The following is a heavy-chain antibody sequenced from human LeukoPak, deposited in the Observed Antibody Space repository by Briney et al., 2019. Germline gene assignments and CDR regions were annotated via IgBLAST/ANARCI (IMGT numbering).Heavy chain of an antibody. D-gene: IGHD4-17*01. CDR1: GDSLSDNY. CDR3: ARHVYGKGMYV. Sequence: SETLSLTCTVSGDSLSDNYLGWIRQPPGKGLECVGYISSSGTAYNPSLKSRLTISKDTSKSQFSLTLSSMTAADTAVYFCARHVYGKGMYVWGKGTTVTVSS. V-gene: IGHV4-59*08. J-gene: IGHJ6*04. CDR2: ISSSGT.